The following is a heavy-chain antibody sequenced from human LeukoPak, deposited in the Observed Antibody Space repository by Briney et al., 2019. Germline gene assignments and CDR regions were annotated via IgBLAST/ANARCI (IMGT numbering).Heavy chain of an antibody. CDR2: ISGSGGST. V-gene: IGHV3-23*01. CDR1: GFTLSSYA. CDR3: AKVSNDFWSGYFYYFDY. J-gene: IGHJ4*02. Sequence: GGSLRLSCSASGFTLSSYAMSWVRQAPGKGLEWVSAISGSGGSTYYADSVKGRFTISRDNSKNTLYLQMNSLRAEDTAVYYCAKVSNDFWSGYFYYFDYWGQGTLVTVSS. D-gene: IGHD3-3*01.